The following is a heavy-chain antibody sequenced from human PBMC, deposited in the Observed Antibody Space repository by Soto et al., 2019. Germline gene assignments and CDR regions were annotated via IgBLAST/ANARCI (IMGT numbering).Heavy chain of an antibody. Sequence: SGPTLVNHTQTLTLTCTFSGFPLSTSGVGVGWIRQPPGKALEWLALTYWDDDKRYSPSLKSRLTITKDTSKNQVVLTMTNMEPVDTATYYCAHRQRTVYFDYWGQGTLVTVS. D-gene: IGHD4-17*01. CDR1: GFPLSTSGVG. V-gene: IGHV2-5*02. CDR3: AHRQRTVYFDY. J-gene: IGHJ4*02. CDR2: TYWDDDK.